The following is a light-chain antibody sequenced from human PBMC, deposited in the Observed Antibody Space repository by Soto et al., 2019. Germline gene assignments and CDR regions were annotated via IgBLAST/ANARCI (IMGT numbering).Light chain of an antibody. CDR1: QSIGLA. Sequence: EIVLTQSPATLSLSPGERATLSCRASQSIGLAIAWYQHKPGQAPRLLIFDASQRATGIPDRFSGSASGTDFTLTISRLEPEDFAVYFCQQYSDLPMTFGQGTRLEIK. CDR3: QQYSDLPMT. J-gene: IGKJ5*01. CDR2: DAS. V-gene: IGKV3-11*01.